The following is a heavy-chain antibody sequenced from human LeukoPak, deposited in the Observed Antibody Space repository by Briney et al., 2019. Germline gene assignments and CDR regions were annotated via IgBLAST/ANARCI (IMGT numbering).Heavy chain of an antibody. D-gene: IGHD6-19*01. V-gene: IGHV3-48*02. J-gene: IGHJ4*02. CDR2: ISSSSSTI. CDR1: GFTFSSYS. Sequence: GGSLRLSCAASGFTFSSYSMNWVRQAPGKGLEWVSYISSSSSTIYYADSVKGRFTISRDNAKNSLYLQMNSLRDEDAAVYYCALIAVAGLHFDYWGLGTLVTVSS. CDR3: ALIAVAGLHFDY.